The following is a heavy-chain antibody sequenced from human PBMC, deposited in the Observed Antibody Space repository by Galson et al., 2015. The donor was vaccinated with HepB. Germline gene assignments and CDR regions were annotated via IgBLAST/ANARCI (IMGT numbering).Heavy chain of an antibody. Sequence: LSLTCTVSGGSISSSSYYWGWIRQPPGKGLEWIGSIYYSGSTYYNPSLKSRVTISVDTSKNQFSLKLSSVTAADTAVYYCARHCPGPLPIFEPRVVDYYGMDVWGQGTTVTVSS. J-gene: IGHJ6*02. CDR2: IYYSGST. V-gene: IGHV4-39*01. D-gene: IGHD3-3*01. CDR1: GGSISSSSYY. CDR3: ARHCPGPLPIFEPRVVDYYGMDV.